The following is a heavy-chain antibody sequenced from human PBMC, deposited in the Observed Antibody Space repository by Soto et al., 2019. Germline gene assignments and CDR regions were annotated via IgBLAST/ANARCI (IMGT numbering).Heavy chain of an antibody. Sequence: SETLSLTCTVSGCSISSSSSYWGWIRQPPGKGLEWIGSIYYSGSTYYNPSLKSRVTISVDTSKNQFSLKLSSVTAADTAVYYCARQNQRIAAAGWVYYYYGMDVWGQGTTVTVS. V-gene: IGHV4-39*01. CDR3: ARQNQRIAAAGWVYYYYGMDV. CDR1: GCSISSSSSY. CDR2: IYYSGST. J-gene: IGHJ6*02. D-gene: IGHD6-13*01.